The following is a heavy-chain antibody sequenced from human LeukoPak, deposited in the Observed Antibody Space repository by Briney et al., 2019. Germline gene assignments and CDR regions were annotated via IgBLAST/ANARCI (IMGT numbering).Heavy chain of an antibody. CDR3: ATGVVVAATCFDY. J-gene: IGHJ4*02. D-gene: IGHD2-15*01. CDR1: GXTFSGYA. Sequence: GGSLRLSCAASGXTFSGYAMSWVRQAPGKGLEWVSAISGSGGSTYYADSVKGRFTISRDNSKNTLYLQMNSLRAEDTAVYYCATGVVVAATCFDYWGQGTLVTVSS. V-gene: IGHV3-23*01. CDR2: ISGSGGST.